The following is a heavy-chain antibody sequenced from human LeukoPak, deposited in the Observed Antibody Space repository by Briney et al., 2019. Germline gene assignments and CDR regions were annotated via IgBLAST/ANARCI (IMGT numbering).Heavy chain of an antibody. J-gene: IGHJ4*02. V-gene: IGHV1-46*01. CDR2: INPSGGST. CDR3: ARSLTDGSGSYWSLDY. D-gene: IGHD3-10*01. Sequence: ASVKVSCKASGYTFTSYYMHWVRQAPGQGLEWMGIINPSGGSTSYAQKFQGRVTMTRDTSTSTVYMELSSLRSEDTAVYYCARSLTDGSGSYWSLDYWGQGTLVTVSS. CDR1: GYTFTSYY.